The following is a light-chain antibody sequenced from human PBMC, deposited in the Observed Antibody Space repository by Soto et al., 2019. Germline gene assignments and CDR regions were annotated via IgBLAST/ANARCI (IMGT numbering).Light chain of an antibody. Sequence: IVRTQSPASLCVSPWDRATLSFRASQNIYSNVAWYQQRPGQAPRLLIYRASTRAPGIPARFSGSGSGTEFTLTISSLQSEDFTVYSCLQYHNLWAFGQGTKVDI. J-gene: IGKJ1*01. V-gene: IGKV3-15*01. CDR3: LQYHNLWA. CDR2: RAS. CDR1: QNIYSN.